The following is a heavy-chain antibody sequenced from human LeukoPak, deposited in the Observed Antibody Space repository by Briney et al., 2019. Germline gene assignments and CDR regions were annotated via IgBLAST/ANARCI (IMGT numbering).Heavy chain of an antibody. Sequence: GGSLRLSCAASGFTFSSYAMSWVRQAPGKGLEWVSVISNSGGSTYYADSVKGRFTISRDNSKNTLYLQVNSLRAEDTAVYYCAKGVRFGESNFDYWGQGTLVTVSS. CDR1: GFTFSSYA. V-gene: IGHV3-23*01. D-gene: IGHD3-10*01. J-gene: IGHJ4*02. CDR2: ISNSGGST. CDR3: AKGVRFGESNFDY.